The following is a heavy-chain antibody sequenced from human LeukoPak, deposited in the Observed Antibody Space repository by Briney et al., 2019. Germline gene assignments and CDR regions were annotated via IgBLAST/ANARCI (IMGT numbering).Heavy chain of an antibody. CDR1: GYPISSGYY. V-gene: IGHV4-38-2*02. CDR3: ARDPYCSSTSCYTPFDY. CDR2: IYHSGST. J-gene: IGHJ4*02. Sequence: SETLSLTCTVSGYPISSGYYWGWIRQPPGKGLEWIGSIYHSGSTYYNPSLKSRVTISVDTSKNQFSLKLSSVTAADTAVYYCARDPYCSSTSCYTPFDYWGQGTLVTVSS. D-gene: IGHD2-2*02.